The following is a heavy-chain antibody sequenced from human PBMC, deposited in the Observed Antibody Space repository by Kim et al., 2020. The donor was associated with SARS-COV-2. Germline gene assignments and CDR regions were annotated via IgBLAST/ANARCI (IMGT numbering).Heavy chain of an antibody. D-gene: IGHD2-15*01. CDR3: TLVGTQRAFDI. CDR1: GFTFSGSA. CDR2: IRSKANSYAT. Sequence: GGSLRLSCAASGFTFSGSAMHWVRQASGKGLEWVGRIRSKANSYATAYAASVKGRFTISRDDSKNTAYLQMNSLKTEDTAVYYCTLVGTQRAFDIWGQGTMVTVSS. V-gene: IGHV3-73*01. J-gene: IGHJ3*02.